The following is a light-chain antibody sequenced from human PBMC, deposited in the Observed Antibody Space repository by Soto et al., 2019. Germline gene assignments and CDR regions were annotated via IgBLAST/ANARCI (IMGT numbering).Light chain of an antibody. CDR2: DVS. J-gene: IGLJ2*01. CDR1: SSDVGGYNY. CDR3: SSYTGSSTYVV. V-gene: IGLV2-14*01. Sequence: QSALTQPASVSGSPGQSITMSCTGTSSDVGGYNYVSWYQQHPGKAPKLMIYDVSNRPSGVSNRFSGSKSGNTASLTISGLQAEDEADYYCSSYTGSSTYVVFGGGTKLTVL.